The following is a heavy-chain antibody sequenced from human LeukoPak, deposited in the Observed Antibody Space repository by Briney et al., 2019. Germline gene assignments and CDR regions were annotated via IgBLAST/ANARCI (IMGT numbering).Heavy chain of an antibody. CDR2: INPVDSET. Sequence: RGESLKISRKGSGYRFTDHWIAWVRQMPGKGLECMGIINPVDSETRYSPSFQGQVTISADKSISTAYLQWSSLKASDTAMYYCARSKYYYDSSGLFDYWGQGTLVTVSS. V-gene: IGHV5-51*01. CDR3: ARSKYYYDSSGLFDY. CDR1: GYRFTDHW. J-gene: IGHJ4*02. D-gene: IGHD3-22*01.